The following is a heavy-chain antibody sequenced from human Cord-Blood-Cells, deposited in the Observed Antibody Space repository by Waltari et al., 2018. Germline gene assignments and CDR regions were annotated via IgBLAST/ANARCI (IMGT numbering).Heavy chain of an antibody. J-gene: IGHJ4*02. D-gene: IGHD6-13*01. Sequence: QLQLQESGPGLVTPSETLSLTCTVSAGSISISSYYWRWIRQPPGKGLEWIGSIYYSGSTYYNPSLKSRVTISVDTSKNQFSLKLSSVTAADTAVYYCARHLWQQLVNYWGQGTLVTVSS. CDR3: ARHLWQQLVNY. CDR1: AGSISISSYY. V-gene: IGHV4-39*01. CDR2: IYYSGST.